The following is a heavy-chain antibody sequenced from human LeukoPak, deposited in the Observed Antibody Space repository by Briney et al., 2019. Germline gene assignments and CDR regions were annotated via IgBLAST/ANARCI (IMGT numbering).Heavy chain of an antibody. J-gene: IGHJ6*02. CDR2: INHSGST. CDR3: ARGGSRKSYYYYGMDV. Sequence: PSETLSLTCAVYGGSSSGYYWSWIRQPPGKGLEWIGEINHSGSTNYNPSLKSRVTISVDTSKNQFSLKLSSVTAADTAVYYCARGGSRKSYYYYGMDVWGQGTTVTVSS. V-gene: IGHV4-34*01. CDR1: GGSSSGYY. D-gene: IGHD2-2*01.